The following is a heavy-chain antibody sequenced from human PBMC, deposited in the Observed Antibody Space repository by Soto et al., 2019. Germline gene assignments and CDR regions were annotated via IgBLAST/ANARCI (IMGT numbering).Heavy chain of an antibody. CDR3: ARVKVPAAILGAFDL. J-gene: IGHJ3*01. CDR2: INPLKGDT. D-gene: IGHD2-2*02. Sequence: QAQLVQSGGEMRKPGASVKVSCKASGYTFSTYGITWVRQAPGQGLEWMGWINPLKGDTNSAARFQDRLTMTTDTSTRRAYMELSSVTSDDTAVYYCARVKVPAAILGAFDLWGQGTVVTVSS. CDR1: GYTFSTYG. V-gene: IGHV1-18*01.